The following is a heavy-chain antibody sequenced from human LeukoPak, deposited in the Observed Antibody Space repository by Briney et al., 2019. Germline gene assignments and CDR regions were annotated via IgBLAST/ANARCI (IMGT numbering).Heavy chain of an antibody. D-gene: IGHD3-16*01. J-gene: IGHJ6*02. CDR1: GFTFSTYS. Sequence: GGSLRLSCAASGFTFSTYSMNWVRQAPGKGLEWVSYISSSSSAIYSANSVRGRFTISRDNAQNSLYLQMNSLRAEDTAVYYCAGVFGWGVGYGMDVWGQGTTVTVSS. V-gene: IGHV3-48*04. CDR3: AGVFGWGVGYGMDV. CDR2: ISSSSSAI.